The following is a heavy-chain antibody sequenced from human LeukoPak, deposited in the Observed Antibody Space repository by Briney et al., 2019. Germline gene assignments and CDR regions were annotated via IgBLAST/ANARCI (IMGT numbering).Heavy chain of an antibody. CDR3: AKDIGCSGGSCYSSVMWFDP. Sequence: GGSLRLSCAASGFTFDDYAMPWVRQAPGKGLEWVSGISWNSGSIGYADSVKGRFTISRDNAKNSLYLQMNSLRAEDTALYYCAKDIGCSGGSCYSSVMWFDPWGQGTLVTVSS. J-gene: IGHJ5*02. D-gene: IGHD2-15*01. V-gene: IGHV3-9*01. CDR2: ISWNSGSI. CDR1: GFTFDDYA.